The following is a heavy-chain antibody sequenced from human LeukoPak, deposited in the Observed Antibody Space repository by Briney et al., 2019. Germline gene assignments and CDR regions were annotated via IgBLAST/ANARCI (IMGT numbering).Heavy chain of an antibody. CDR1: GGSFRGYY. CDR3: ARRGYCSGGSCRNFDY. J-gene: IGHJ4*02. CDR2: INHSGST. V-gene: IGHV4-34*01. Sequence: SETLSLTCAVYGGSFRGYYWSWIRQPPGKGLEWIGEINHSGSTNYNPSLKSRVTISVDTSKNQFSLKLSSVTAADTAVYYCARRGYCSGGSCRNFDYWGQGTLVTVSS. D-gene: IGHD2-15*01.